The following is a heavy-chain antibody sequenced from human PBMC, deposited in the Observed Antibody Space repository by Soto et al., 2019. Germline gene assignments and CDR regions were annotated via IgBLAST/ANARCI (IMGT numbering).Heavy chain of an antibody. CDR3: ARDKGSSGSLGHWFDP. D-gene: IGHD3-22*01. J-gene: IGHJ5*02. CDR2: IYYSGST. Sequence: SETLSLTCTVSGGSISSGVYYWSWIRQHPGKGLEWIGYIYYSGSTYYNPSLKSRVTISVDTSKNQFSLKLSSVTAADTAVYYCARDKGSSGSLGHWFDPWGQGTLVTVSS. CDR1: GGSISSGVYY. V-gene: IGHV4-31*03.